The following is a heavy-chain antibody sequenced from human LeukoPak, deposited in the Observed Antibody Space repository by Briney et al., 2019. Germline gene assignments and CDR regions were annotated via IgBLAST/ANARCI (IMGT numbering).Heavy chain of an antibody. D-gene: IGHD3-22*01. Sequence: GGSLRLSCAASGFTFSSYGMHWVRQAPGKGLEWVAVMWYDGSNKYYADSVKGRFTISRDNSKNTLYLQMNSLRAEDTAVYYCARGGYYYDSSGYYPDYWGQGTLVTVSS. CDR1: GFTFSSYG. CDR3: ARGGYYYDSSGYYPDY. CDR2: MWYDGSNK. V-gene: IGHV3-33*01. J-gene: IGHJ4*02.